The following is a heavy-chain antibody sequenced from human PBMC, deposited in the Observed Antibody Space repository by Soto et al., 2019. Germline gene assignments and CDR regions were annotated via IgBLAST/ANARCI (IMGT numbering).Heavy chain of an antibody. CDR1: GFTFSGYW. J-gene: IGHJ4*02. D-gene: IGHD3-3*01. V-gene: IGHV3-7*01. CDR3: ARDLWTY. Sequence: PGGSLRLSCAASGFTFSGYWMSWVRQAPGKGLEWVANIKGDGSEKNYADPVKGRFTISRDNAKNSLYLQMSSLRDEDTAVYYCARDLWTYWGQGALVTVSS. CDR2: IKGDGSEK.